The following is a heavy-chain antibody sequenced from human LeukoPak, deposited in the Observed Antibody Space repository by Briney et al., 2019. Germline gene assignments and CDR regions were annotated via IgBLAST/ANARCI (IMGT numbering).Heavy chain of an antibody. CDR2: ISGSGGST. CDR3: AKDCGLGSCHDAFHI. J-gene: IGHJ3*02. V-gene: IGHV3-23*01. CDR1: GFTFSSYA. Sequence: GGSLRLSCAASGFTFSSYAMSWVRQAPGKGLEWVSAISGSGGSTYYADSAKGRFTISRDNSKNTLYLQMNSLRAEDTAVYYCAKDCGLGSCHDAFHIWGQGTMVTVSS. D-gene: IGHD3-16*01.